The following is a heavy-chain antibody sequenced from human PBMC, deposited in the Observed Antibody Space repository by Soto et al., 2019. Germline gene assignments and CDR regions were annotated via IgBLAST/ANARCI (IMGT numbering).Heavy chain of an antibody. V-gene: IGHV3-30*04. Sequence: PGGSLRLSCAASGFTFNNYAMHWVRQAPGKGLDWVAVISNDERQKYYADSVKGRFTISRDNSQNVLYLQMNSLRAEDTALYYCARQLGSIFEVDCWGQGTLVTVSS. CDR3: ARQLGSIFEVDC. D-gene: IGHD3-3*01. J-gene: IGHJ4*02. CDR2: ISNDERQK. CDR1: GFTFNNYA.